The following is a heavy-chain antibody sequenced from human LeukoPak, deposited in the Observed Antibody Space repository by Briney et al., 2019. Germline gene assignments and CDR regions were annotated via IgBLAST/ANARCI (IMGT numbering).Heavy chain of an antibody. CDR1: GFTFSSYS. D-gene: IGHD6-13*01. J-gene: IGHJ3*02. CDR3: ARGDRGSSWYFADI. CDR2: ISSSSTYI. V-gene: IGHV3-21*01. Sequence: GGSLSLSCAASGFTFSSYSMNWVRQAPGKGLEWVSSISSSSTYIYYADSVKGRFTISRDNAKNSLYLQMNSLRAEDTAVYYCARGDRGSSWYFADIWGQGTMVTVSS.